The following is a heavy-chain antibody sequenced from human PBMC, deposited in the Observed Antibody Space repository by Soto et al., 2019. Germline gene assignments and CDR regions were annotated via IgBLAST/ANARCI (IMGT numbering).Heavy chain of an antibody. J-gene: IGHJ5*02. V-gene: IGHV1-3*01. D-gene: IGHD2-15*01. Sequence: GASVKVSCKASGYSFTSYAMHWVRQAPGQRLEWMGWINAGNGNTKYSQKFQGRVTITRDTSASTAYMELSSLRSEDTAVYYCARKGGFRPGTWFDPWGQGTLVTVSS. CDR3: ARKGGFRPGTWFDP. CDR2: INAGNGNT. CDR1: GYSFTSYA.